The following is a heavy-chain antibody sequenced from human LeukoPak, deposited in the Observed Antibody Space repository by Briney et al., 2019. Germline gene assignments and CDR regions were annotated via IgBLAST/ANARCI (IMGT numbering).Heavy chain of an antibody. CDR2: ISSSSSYI. CDR1: GFTFSSYS. D-gene: IGHD1-14*01. J-gene: IGHJ4*02. Sequence: PGGSLRLSCAASGFTFSSYSMNWVRQAPGKGLEWVSSISSSSSYIYYADSVKGRFTISRDNARKSLYLQMNSLRVEDTAIYYCATSPTTLPNQGYWGQGTPVTVSS. V-gene: IGHV3-21*04. CDR3: ATSPTTLPNQGY.